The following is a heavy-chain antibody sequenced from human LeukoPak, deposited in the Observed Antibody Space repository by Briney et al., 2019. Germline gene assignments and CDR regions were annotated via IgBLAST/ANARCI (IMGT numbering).Heavy chain of an antibody. CDR2: ISYDGSNK. CDR1: GFTFSSYA. CDR3: ATGGSGWYWDALDI. V-gene: IGHV3-30-3*01. D-gene: IGHD6-19*01. Sequence: GGSLRLSCAASGFTFSSYAMHWVRQAPGKGLEWVAVISYDGSNKYYADSVKGRFTISRDNSKNTLYLQMNSLRAEDTAVYYCATGGSGWYWDALDIWGRGTMVTVSS. J-gene: IGHJ3*02.